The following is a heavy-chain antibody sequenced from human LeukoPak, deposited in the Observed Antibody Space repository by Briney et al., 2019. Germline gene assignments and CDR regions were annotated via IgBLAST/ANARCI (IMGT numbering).Heavy chain of an antibody. CDR3: ARDLRGIVAPPR. V-gene: IGHV4-4*02. Sequence: SETLSLTCAVSGDSISSPKWWSWVRQPPGKGWEWIGEVYHSGSANYNPSVKSRVTISVDKSKNQFSLRWSSATAADTAVYYCARDLRGIVAPPRWGQGTLVSVSS. D-gene: IGHD2-15*01. CDR1: GDSISSPKW. J-gene: IGHJ4*02. CDR2: VYHSGSA.